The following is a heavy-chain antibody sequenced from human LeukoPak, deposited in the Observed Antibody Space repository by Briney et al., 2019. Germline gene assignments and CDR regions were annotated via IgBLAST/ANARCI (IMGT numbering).Heavy chain of an antibody. Sequence: SETLSLTCAVYGGSFSGYYWSWIRQPPGKGLEWIGEINHSGSTNYNPSLKSRVTISVDTSKNQFFLKLSSVTAADTAVYYCARIGYDYVWGSYRYNWFDPWGQGTLVTVSS. V-gene: IGHV4-34*01. D-gene: IGHD3-16*02. CDR3: ARIGYDYVWGSYRYNWFDP. CDR2: INHSGST. CDR1: GGSFSGYY. J-gene: IGHJ5*02.